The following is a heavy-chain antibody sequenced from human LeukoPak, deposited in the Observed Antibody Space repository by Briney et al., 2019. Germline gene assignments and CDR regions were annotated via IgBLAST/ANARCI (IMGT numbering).Heavy chain of an antibody. CDR3: ARSSRPTRYYYMDV. J-gene: IGHJ6*03. Sequence: SETLSLTCAVSGYSISSGYYWAWIRQPPGKGREWIGSIFHSGSTYYNPSPKSRVPISVDTSKNQFSLNLTSLTAPDTAVYYCARSSRPTRYYYMDVWGKGTTVTVAS. CDR1: GYSISSGYY. CDR2: IFHSGST. V-gene: IGHV4-38-2*01.